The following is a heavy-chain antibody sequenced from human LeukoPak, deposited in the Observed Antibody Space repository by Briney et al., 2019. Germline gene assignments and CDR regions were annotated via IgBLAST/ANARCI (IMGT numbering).Heavy chain of an antibody. CDR2: IKEDGTET. CDR3: AKDLAAAMVLGGSGY. Sequence: GGSLRLSCAASGFMFSSNWMSWVRLAPGKGLEWVANIKEDGTETYYVDSVKGRFTISRDNAKNSLYLQMNSLRVEDTAVYYCAKDLAAAMVLGGSGYWGQGTLVTVSS. CDR1: GFMFSSNW. V-gene: IGHV3-7*03. J-gene: IGHJ4*02. D-gene: IGHD5-18*01.